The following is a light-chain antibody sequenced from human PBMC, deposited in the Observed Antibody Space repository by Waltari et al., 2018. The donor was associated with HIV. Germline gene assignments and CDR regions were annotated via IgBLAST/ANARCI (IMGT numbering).Light chain of an antibody. Sequence: QSVLTQPPSASGTPGQRVTISCSGTTSNVGTNFVSWYQQLPGTAPQRLINRDNRRPSGVPDRFSGSKSGASASQGISGRRSGDEGDYYCATWDGSLGGFYVFGAGTKVTVL. CDR3: ATWDGSLGGFYV. V-gene: IGLV1-47*01. CDR1: TSNVGTNF. J-gene: IGLJ1*01. CDR2: RDN.